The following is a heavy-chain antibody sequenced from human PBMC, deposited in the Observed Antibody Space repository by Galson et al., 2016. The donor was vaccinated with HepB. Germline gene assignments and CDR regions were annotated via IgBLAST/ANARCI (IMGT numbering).Heavy chain of an antibody. CDR1: GYRFSTSW. CDR2: IYPNDSDT. V-gene: IGHV5-51*03. J-gene: IGHJ5*02. CDR3: ARTSGFP. Sequence: QSGAEVKKPGESLQISCKASGYRFSTSWIGWVRQMPGRGLEWMAMIYPNDSDTRYNPSLEGHVIMSVDESINTAYLQWRGLKPSDSGIYFCARTSGFPWGQGTQVTVSS. D-gene: IGHD5-12*01.